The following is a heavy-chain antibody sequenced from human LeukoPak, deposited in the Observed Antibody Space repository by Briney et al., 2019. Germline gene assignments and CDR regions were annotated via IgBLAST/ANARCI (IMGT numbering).Heavy chain of an antibody. Sequence: GGSLRLSCGASGFTFSNYNMNWVRQAPGEGLEWVSSINSRSTYIFYADSVMGRFTISRDNAKNSLFLQMNSLRAEDTAVYYCAWRLNYYDSSGYSMVVDYWGQGTLVTVSS. D-gene: IGHD3-22*01. CDR3: AWRLNYYDSSGYSMVVDY. CDR2: INSRSTYI. CDR1: GFTFSNYN. J-gene: IGHJ4*02. V-gene: IGHV3-21*01.